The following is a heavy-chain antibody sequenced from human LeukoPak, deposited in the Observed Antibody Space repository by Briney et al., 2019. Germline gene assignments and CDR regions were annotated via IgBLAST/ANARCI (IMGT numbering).Heavy chain of an antibody. Sequence: GGSLRLSCAASGFTFDDYAMQWVRQAPGKGLEWVSAISWNSGTIGYADSVKGRFTISRDNAKNSLYLQMNSLRAEDMAFYYCAKDSGLSSWYYFDYWGQGTLVTVSS. D-gene: IGHD6-13*01. J-gene: IGHJ4*02. V-gene: IGHV3-9*03. CDR1: GFTFDDYA. CDR3: AKDSGLSSWYYFDY. CDR2: ISWNSGTI.